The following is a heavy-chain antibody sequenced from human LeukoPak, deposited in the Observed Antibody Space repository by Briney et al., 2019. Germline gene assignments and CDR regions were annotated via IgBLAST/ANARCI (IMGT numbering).Heavy chain of an antibody. CDR3: ARDSIAVAGRDY. CDR1: GFTVSSNY. CDR2: VYSGGNT. D-gene: IGHD6-19*01. Sequence: GGSLRLSCAASGFTVSSNYMSWVRQTPGKGLEWVSVVYSGGNTYYADSVKGRFTISRDNSKNTLYLQMNSLSAEDTAVYYCARDSIAVAGRDYWGQGTLVTVSS. J-gene: IGHJ4*02. V-gene: IGHV3-53*01.